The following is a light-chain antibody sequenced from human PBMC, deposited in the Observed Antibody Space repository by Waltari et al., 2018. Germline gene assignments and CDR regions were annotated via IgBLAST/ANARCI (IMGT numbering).Light chain of an antibody. CDR3: QHYVRLPAT. CDR2: GAS. CDR1: QSVSRT. J-gene: IGKJ1*01. V-gene: IGKV3-20*01. Sequence: EIVLTQSPGTLSLPPGERATLSCRASQSVSRTLAWYQQKPGQAPRLLIFGASNRATGIPDRCSGSGSGTDFSLIITRLEPEDSAMYYCQHYVRLPATFGQGTKVEIK.